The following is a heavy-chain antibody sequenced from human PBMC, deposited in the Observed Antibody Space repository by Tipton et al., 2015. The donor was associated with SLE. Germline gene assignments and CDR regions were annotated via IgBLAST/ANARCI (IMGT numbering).Heavy chain of an antibody. CDR3: AVGSDCSL. CDR2: IRKSGETT. D-gene: IGHD2-21*02. CDR1: GFTFTAYA. Sequence: SLRLSCAASGFTFTAYAMTWVRQAPGKGLEWVSTIRKSGETTYYADSVKGRFTISRDNSKNMMYLQMDSLRADDTAEYYCAVGSDCSLWGQGTPVIVSS. V-gene: IGHV3-23*01. J-gene: IGHJ4*02.